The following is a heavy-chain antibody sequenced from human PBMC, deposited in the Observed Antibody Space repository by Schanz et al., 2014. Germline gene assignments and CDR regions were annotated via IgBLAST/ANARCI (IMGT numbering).Heavy chain of an antibody. D-gene: IGHD3-16*02. J-gene: IGHJ5*02. CDR1: GFIFSNYG. CDR2: IRYDGSDK. Sequence: QVQLVESGGGVVQPGGSLRLSCAASGFIFSNYGMHWVRQGPGKGLEWLAFIRYDGSDKYYVDSVKGRFTISRDNSRNTLYLHMSSLRVEDTAVYYCVRDERVISGVWFDPWGQGTLVTVSS. CDR3: VRDERVISGVWFDP. V-gene: IGHV3-30*02.